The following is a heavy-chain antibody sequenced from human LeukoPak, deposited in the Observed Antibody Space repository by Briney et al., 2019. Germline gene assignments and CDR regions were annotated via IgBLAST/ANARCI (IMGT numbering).Heavy chain of an antibody. CDR3: ARAHSNYYGSGSYYRV. CDR1: GGSISSYY. V-gene: IGHV4-59*01. Sequence: SETLSLTCTVSGGSISSYYWSWIRQPPGKGLEWIGCIYYSGSTNYNPSLQSRVTISVDTSKNQFSLKLSSVTAADTAVYYCARAHSNYYGSGSYYRVWGQGTLVTVSS. CDR2: IYYSGST. J-gene: IGHJ4*02. D-gene: IGHD3-10*01.